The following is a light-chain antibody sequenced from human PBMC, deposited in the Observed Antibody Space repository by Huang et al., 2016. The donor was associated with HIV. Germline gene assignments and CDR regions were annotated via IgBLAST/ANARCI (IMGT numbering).Light chain of an antibody. CDR3: QQYDRLPAA. Sequence: EIVLTQSPGTLSLSPGERATLSCRASQRIASSFLAWYQHRPGQAPSLLVYGASIRATGIPDRFIGSGSGTDFTLTISRLEPEDFAVYYCQQYDRLPAAFGHGTKVEIK. CDR1: QRIASSF. V-gene: IGKV3-20*01. CDR2: GAS. J-gene: IGKJ1*01.